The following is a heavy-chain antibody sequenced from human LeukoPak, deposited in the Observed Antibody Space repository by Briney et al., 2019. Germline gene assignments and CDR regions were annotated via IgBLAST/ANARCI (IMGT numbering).Heavy chain of an antibody. Sequence: PGGSLRLSCVASGFTFSSYWMSWVRQAPGKGLEWVAIINQDGSEKYYVDSVRGRFTISRDNAKNSLYLQINSLRAEDTAVYYCARDPEAGTTDYWGQGTLVTVSS. V-gene: IGHV3-7*03. CDR2: INQDGSEK. CDR1: GFTFSSYW. D-gene: IGHD1-1*01. J-gene: IGHJ4*02. CDR3: ARDPEAGTTDY.